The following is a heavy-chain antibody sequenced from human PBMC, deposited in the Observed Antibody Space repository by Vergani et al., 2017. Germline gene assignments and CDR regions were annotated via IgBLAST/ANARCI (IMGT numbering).Heavy chain of an antibody. D-gene: IGHD3/OR15-3a*01. CDR1: GFTFSSYS. J-gene: IGHJ6*02. V-gene: IGHV3-21*01. CDR3: AGVTAFGQLPPNYYYYGMDV. CDR2: ISSSSSYI. Sequence: EVQLVESGGGLVKPGGSLRLSCAASGFTFSSYSMNWVRQAPGKGLEWVSSISSSSSYIYYADSVKGRFTISRDNAKNSLYLQMNSLRAEDTAVYYCAGVTAFGQLPPNYYYYGMDVWGQGTTVTVSS.